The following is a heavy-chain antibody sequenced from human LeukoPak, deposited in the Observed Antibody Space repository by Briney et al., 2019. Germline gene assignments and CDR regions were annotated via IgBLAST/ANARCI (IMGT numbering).Heavy chain of an antibody. Sequence: GSLRLSCAASGLTFSSYAMSWVRQAPGKGLEWVSAISGSGGSTYYADSVKGRFTISRDNSKNTLYLQMNSLRAEDTAVYYCASQGTYYDILTGYFPVYYFDYWGQGTLVTVSS. CDR2: ISGSGGST. J-gene: IGHJ4*02. D-gene: IGHD3-9*01. CDR1: GLTFSSYA. CDR3: ASQGTYYDILTGYFPVYYFDY. V-gene: IGHV3-23*01.